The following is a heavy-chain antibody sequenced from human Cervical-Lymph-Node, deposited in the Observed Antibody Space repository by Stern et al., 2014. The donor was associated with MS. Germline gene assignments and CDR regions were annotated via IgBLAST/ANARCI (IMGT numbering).Heavy chain of an antibody. Sequence: QVQLQESGPGLVKPSETLSLTCTVSGGSISTYYWSWIRQSPGKGLEWIGYFYYSGSIDYNPSLKSRVTISGDTTKNQFSLRVNSVTAADTAVYYCARAAYPYYGMDVWGQGTTVTVSS. CDR2: FYYSGSI. V-gene: IGHV4-59*01. CDR3: ARAAYPYYGMDV. J-gene: IGHJ6*02. CDR1: GGSISTYY.